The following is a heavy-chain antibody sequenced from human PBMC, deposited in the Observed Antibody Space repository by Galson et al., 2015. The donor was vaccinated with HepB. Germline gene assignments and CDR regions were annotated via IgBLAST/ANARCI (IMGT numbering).Heavy chain of an antibody. J-gene: IGHJ4*02. D-gene: IGHD6-19*01. CDR2: ISYDGSNK. CDR1: GFTFSSYA. V-gene: IGHV3-30-3*01. Sequence: SLRLSCAASGFTFSSYAMHWVRQAPGKGLEWVAVISYDGSNKYYADSVKGRFTISRDNSKNTLYLQMNSLRAEDTAVYYCARVADSSGWHFDYWGQGTLVTVSS. CDR3: ARVADSSGWHFDY.